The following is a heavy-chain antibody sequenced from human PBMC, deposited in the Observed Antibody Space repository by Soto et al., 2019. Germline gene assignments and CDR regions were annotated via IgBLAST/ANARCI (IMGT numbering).Heavy chain of an antibody. J-gene: IGHJ5*02. CDR3: ARDPDIAAAGYDWFDP. D-gene: IGHD6-13*01. CDR2: ISSSSYI. V-gene: IGHV3-21*01. Sequence: AGGALRLPCAASGVTLSSYSMNWVRQAPGKGLEWVSSISSSSYIYYADSVKGRFTISRDNAKNSLYLQMNSLRAEDTAVYYCARDPDIAAAGYDWFDPWGQGTLVTVSS. CDR1: GVTLSSYS.